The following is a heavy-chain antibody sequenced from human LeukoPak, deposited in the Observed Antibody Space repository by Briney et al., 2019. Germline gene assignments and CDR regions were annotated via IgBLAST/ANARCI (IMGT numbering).Heavy chain of an antibody. J-gene: IGHJ4*02. CDR3: ARAHDYGDYYFDY. CDR1: GFTFSSYA. Sequence: GGSLRLSCAASGFTFSSYAMHWVRQAPGKGLEWVAVISYDGSNKYYADSVKGRFTISRDNSKNTLYLQMNSLRAEDTAVYYCARAHDYGDYYFDYWGQGTLVTVSS. D-gene: IGHD4-17*01. V-gene: IGHV3-30*14. CDR2: ISYDGSNK.